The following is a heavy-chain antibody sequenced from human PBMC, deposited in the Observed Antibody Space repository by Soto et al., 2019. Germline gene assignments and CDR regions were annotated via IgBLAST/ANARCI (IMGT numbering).Heavy chain of an antibody. CDR3: PRDPEESSVLPLLFWDNWFDP. CDR1: GYTFTSYY. D-gene: IGHD6-19*01. CDR2: INPSGGST. V-gene: IGHV1-46*01. Sequence: QVQLVQSGAEVKKPGASVKVSCKASGYTFTSYYMHWVRQASGQGLEWMGIINPSGGSTTYAQNSQETVTMNRDTSTSTVYMKLSSLRSEGTDLYYCPRDPEESSVLPLLFWDNWFDPWGQGTLVTVSS. J-gene: IGHJ5*02.